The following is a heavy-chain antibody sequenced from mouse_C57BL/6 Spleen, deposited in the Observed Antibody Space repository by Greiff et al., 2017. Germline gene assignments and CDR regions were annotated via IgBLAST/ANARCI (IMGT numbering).Heavy chain of an antibody. J-gene: IGHJ4*01. D-gene: IGHD3-3*01. CDR1: GYTFTDYE. Sequence: VQLQQSGAELVRPGASVTLSCKASGYTFTDYEMHWVKQTPVHGLEWIGAIDPETGGTAYNQKFKGKAIMTADKSSSTAYMELRSLTSEDSAVDYCTREGSKDAMDYWGQGTSVTVSS. CDR3: TREGSKDAMDY. CDR2: IDPETGGT. V-gene: IGHV1-15*01.